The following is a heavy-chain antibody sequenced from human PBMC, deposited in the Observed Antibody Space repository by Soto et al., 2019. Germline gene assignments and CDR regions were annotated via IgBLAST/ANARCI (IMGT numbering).Heavy chain of an antibody. CDR3: ARVGVEYCSSTSCYPYYYYCMDV. CDR2: INSDGSST. D-gene: IGHD2-2*01. V-gene: IGHV3-74*01. Sequence: EVQLVESGGGLVQPGGSLRLSCAASGFTFSSYWMHWVRQAPGKGLVWVSRINSDGSSTSYADSVKGRFTISRDNAKNTLYLRMNSLRAEDTAVYYCARVGVEYCSSTSCYPYYYYCMDVWGHGTTVTVS. CDR1: GFTFSSYW. J-gene: IGHJ6*02.